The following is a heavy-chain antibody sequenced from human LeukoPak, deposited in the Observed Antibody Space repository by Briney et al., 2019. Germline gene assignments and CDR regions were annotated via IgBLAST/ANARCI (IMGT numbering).Heavy chain of an antibody. Sequence: SETLSLTCTVSGASFSSSTYYWGRFRQPPVKRLEWIGSIYYSGSTYYNPSLKSRVSMSVDTSKNQFSLKLSSVTAADTAVYYCARHAGGISATGTRPFDYWGQGTLVTVSS. CDR3: ARHAGGISATGTRPFDY. CDR1: GASFSSSTYY. D-gene: IGHD6-13*01. CDR2: IYYSGST. J-gene: IGHJ4*02. V-gene: IGHV4-39*01.